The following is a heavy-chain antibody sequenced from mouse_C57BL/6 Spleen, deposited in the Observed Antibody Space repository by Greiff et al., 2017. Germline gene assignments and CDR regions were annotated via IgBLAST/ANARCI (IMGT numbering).Heavy chain of an antibody. Sequence: EVQLQQSGPVLVKPGASVKMSCKASGYTFTDYYMNWVKQSHGRSLEWIGVINPYNGGTSYNQKFKGKATLTVDKSSSTAYMELNSLTSEDSAVYYCARGSGTNWYVDGGRTGTLATAS. D-gene: IGHD4-1*01. CDR2: INPYNGGT. CDR3: ARGSGTNWYVDG. J-gene: IGHJ1*03. V-gene: IGHV1-19*01. CDR1: GYTFTDYY.